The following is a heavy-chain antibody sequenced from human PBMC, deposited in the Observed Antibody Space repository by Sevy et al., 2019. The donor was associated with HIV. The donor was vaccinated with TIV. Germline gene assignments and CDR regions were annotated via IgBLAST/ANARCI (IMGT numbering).Heavy chain of an antibody. CDR3: AREDIADRHFDY. D-gene: IGHD6-6*01. CDR2: ISSSGSTI. V-gene: IGHV3-11*01. CDR1: GFTFSDYY. J-gene: IGHJ4*02. Sequence: GGSLRLSCAASGFTFSDYYISWIRQAPGKGLEWVSYISSSGSTIYYADSVKGRFTISRDNAKNSVYLQMNSLRVEDTAVYYCAREDIADRHFDYWGQRALVTVSS.